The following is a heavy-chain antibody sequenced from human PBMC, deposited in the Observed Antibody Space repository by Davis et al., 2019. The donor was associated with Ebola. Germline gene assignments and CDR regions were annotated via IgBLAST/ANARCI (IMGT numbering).Heavy chain of an antibody. CDR3: ARVGYDFWSGTDY. D-gene: IGHD3-3*01. CDR2: INPHNGNT. V-gene: IGHV1-18*04. Sequence: ALVKVSCKASGYTFTSYGITWVRQAPGQGLEWMGWINPHNGNTNYAQNVQGRVTMTTDTSTSTAYMEVGSLRSDDTAVYYCARVGYDFWSGTDYWGQGTLVTVSS. CDR1: GYTFTSYG. J-gene: IGHJ4*02.